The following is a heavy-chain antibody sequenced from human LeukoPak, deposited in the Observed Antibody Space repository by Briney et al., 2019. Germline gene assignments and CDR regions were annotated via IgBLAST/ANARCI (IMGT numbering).Heavy chain of an antibody. CDR3: AADSLGRNWYFDL. CDR1: GFTFPSSA. V-gene: IGHV1-58*02. D-gene: IGHD3-16*01. CDR2: IVVGSGNT. J-gene: IGHJ2*01. Sequence: SVTVSYKASGFTFPSSAMQWVRQARGQRLEWIGWIVVGSGNTNYAQKFQERVTITRDMSTSTAYMELSSLRSEDTAVYYCAADSLGRNWYFDLWGRGTLVTVSS.